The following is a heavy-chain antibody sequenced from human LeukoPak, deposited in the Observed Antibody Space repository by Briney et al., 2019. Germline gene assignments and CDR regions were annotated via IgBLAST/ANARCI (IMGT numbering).Heavy chain of an antibody. D-gene: IGHD2-2*01. V-gene: IGHV3-23*01. Sequence: GGSLRLSCAASGFTFSSYAMSWVRQAPGKGLEWVSAISGSGGSTYYADSVKGRFTISRDNSKNTLYLQMNSLRAEDTAVYYCAKDPYIVGSTSQNWFDPWGQGTLVTVSS. CDR3: AKDPYIVGSTSQNWFDP. CDR2: ISGSGGST. J-gene: IGHJ5*02. CDR1: GFTFSSYA.